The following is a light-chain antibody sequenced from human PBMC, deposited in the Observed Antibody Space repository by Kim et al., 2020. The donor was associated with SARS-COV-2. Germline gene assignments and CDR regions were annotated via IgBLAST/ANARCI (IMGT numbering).Light chain of an antibody. Sequence: EIVLTQSPGTLFLSPGERATLSCRASQSVSSNYLAWYQQKPGQAPRPLIYGASSRATGIPDRFSGSGSGTDFTLTITRLEPEDFAVYYCQQYSSTPSTFGQGTKVDIK. CDR3: QQYSSTPST. CDR1: QSVSSNY. V-gene: IGKV3-20*01. J-gene: IGKJ1*01. CDR2: GAS.